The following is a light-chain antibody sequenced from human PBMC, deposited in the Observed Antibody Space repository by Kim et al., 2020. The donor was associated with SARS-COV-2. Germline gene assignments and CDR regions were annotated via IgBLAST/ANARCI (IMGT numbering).Light chain of an antibody. CDR2: GNN. CDR3: AAWDDSLKSVL. CDR1: NSNIGSNT. J-gene: IGLJ2*01. V-gene: IGLV1-44*01. Sequence: GLRVTISCSGSNSNIGSNTVNWYQQLPGTAPKLLIYGNNQRPSGVPDRFSGSKSGTSDSLAISGLQSEDEADYYCAAWDDSLKSVLFGGGTQLTVL.